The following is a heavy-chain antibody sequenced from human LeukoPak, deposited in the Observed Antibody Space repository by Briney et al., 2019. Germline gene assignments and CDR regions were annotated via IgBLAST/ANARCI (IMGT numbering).Heavy chain of an antibody. D-gene: IGHD3-22*01. CDR3: ARGVTLIVVVIHDWYFDL. J-gene: IGHJ2*01. V-gene: IGHV4-39*01. CDR2: IYYSGST. CDR1: GGSISSSSYY. Sequence: PSETLSLTCTVSGGSISSSSYYWGGFGNPPGKGLGGMGGIYYSGSTSYNPSLESRVTISVDTSKNQFSLKLSSVTAADTAVYYCARGVTLIVVVIHDWYFDLWGRGTVFTVSS.